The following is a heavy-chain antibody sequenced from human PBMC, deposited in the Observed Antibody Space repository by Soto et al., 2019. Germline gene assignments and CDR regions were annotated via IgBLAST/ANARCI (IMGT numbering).Heavy chain of an antibody. CDR1: GFTFSSYG. CDR3: AKDLYSSSWSHDAFDI. D-gene: IGHD6-13*01. J-gene: IGHJ3*02. V-gene: IGHV3-30*18. Sequence: GGSLRLSCAASGFTFSSYGMHWVRQAPGKGLEWVAVISYDGSNKYYADSVKGRFTISRDNSKNTLYLQMNSLRAEDTAVYYCAKDLYSSSWSHDAFDIWGQGTMVTVSS. CDR2: ISYDGSNK.